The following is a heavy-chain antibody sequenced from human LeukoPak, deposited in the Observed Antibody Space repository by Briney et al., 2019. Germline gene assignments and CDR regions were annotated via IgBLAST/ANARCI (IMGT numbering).Heavy chain of an antibody. CDR3: TRGGGYEPTYYFDY. D-gene: IGHD5-12*01. Sequence: GGSLRLSCAASGFVFNAYSINWFRQAPGKGLEWVGFIRSKAYGGTTEYAASVKGRFTISRDDSKSIAYLQMNSLKTEDTAVYYCTRGGGYEPTYYFDYWGQGSQVTVSS. CDR1: GFVFNAYS. V-gene: IGHV3-49*03. CDR2: IRSKAYGGTT. J-gene: IGHJ4*02.